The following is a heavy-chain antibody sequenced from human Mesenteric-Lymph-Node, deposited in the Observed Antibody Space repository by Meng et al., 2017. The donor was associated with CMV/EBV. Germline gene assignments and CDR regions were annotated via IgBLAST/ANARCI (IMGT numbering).Heavy chain of an antibody. J-gene: IGHJ5*02. V-gene: IGHV4-39*01. Sequence: QLPLRGSGQGHVKPSETLSLTCTVSGDSISSFYYWGWIRQPPGRGLEGIGSVHYTGSTYYSPSLKSRVTVSVDTSKNQFSLRLTSVTAADTAVYYCARPFPSWQSPRLDPFGAWGQGTLVTVSS. CDR2: VHYTGST. CDR3: ARPFPSWQSPRLDPFGA. D-gene: IGHD6-19*01. CDR1: GDSISSFYY.